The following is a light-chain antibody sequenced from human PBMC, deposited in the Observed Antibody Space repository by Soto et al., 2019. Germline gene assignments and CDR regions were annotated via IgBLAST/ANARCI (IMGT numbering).Light chain of an antibody. V-gene: IGLV1-51*01. CDR2: DTD. J-gene: IGLJ2*01. Sequence: QSVLTQPPSVSAAPGQKVTISCSGSSSNIGKNFVSWYQHLPGTAPKLLVFDTDKRPSGIPDRFSGSKSGTSATLDITGLQTGDEADYFCGTWDDSLSGGVVFGGGTKLTVL. CDR1: SSNIGKNF. CDR3: GTWDDSLSGGVV.